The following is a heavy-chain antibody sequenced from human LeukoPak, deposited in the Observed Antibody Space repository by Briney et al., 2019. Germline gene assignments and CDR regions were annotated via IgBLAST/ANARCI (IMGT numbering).Heavy chain of an antibody. J-gene: IGHJ4*02. CDR1: GGSFSGYY. Sequence: SETLSLTCTVYGGSFSGYYWSWIRQPPGKGLEWIGEINHSGSTNYNPSLKSRVTISVDTSKNQFSLKLSSVTAADTAVYYCASGRAHYYDILTGYYKYWGQGTLVTVSS. CDR3: ASGRAHYYDILTGYYKY. D-gene: IGHD3-9*01. CDR2: INHSGST. V-gene: IGHV4-34*01.